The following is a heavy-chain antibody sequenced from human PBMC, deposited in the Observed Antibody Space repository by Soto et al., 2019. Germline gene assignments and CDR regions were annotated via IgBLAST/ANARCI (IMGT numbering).Heavy chain of an antibody. J-gene: IGHJ4*02. V-gene: IGHV1-69*12. CDR2: IIPIFGTA. CDR3: AMSPPYCSGGSCYLD. CDR1: GGTFSSYA. Sequence: QVQLVQSGAEVKKPGSSVKVSCKASGGTFSSYAISWVRQAPGQGLEWMGGIIPIFGTANYAQKFQGRVTITADESPSTAYMELSSLRSEDTAVYYCAMSPPYCSGGSCYLDWGPGTLVTVSS. D-gene: IGHD2-15*01.